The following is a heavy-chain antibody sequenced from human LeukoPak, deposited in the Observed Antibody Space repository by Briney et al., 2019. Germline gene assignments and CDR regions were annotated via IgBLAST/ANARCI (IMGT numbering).Heavy chain of an antibody. CDR1: GFTVSSNY. CDR3: ARVRGLRDNWFDP. CDR2: IYSESAT. J-gene: IGHJ5*02. D-gene: IGHD4-17*01. Sequence: GGSLRLSCAASGFTVSSNYMSWVRQAPGKGLEWVSVIYSESATYYADSVKGRFTISRDNFKNTVHLQMNSLRDEDTAVYYCARVRGLRDNWFDPWGQGTLVTVSS. V-gene: IGHV3-53*01.